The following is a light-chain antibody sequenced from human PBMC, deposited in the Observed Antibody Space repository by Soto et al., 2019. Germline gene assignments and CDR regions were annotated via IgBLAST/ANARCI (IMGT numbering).Light chain of an antibody. Sequence: QSVLTQPPSVSGAPGQRVTISCTGSSSNIGSTYDVQWYQQLPGTAPKLPIHGNTNRPSGVPDRFSGSKSGTSASLANTGGQADDEADYYCHPYVDSLSVHYVFGTGTKLTVL. J-gene: IGLJ1*01. V-gene: IGLV1-40*01. CDR3: HPYVDSLSVHYV. CDR2: GNT. CDR1: SSNIGSTYD.